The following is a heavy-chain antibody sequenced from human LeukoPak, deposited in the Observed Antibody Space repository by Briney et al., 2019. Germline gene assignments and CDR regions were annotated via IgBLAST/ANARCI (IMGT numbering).Heavy chain of an antibody. J-gene: IGHJ5*02. CDR1: GGSISSSSYY. Sequence: SETLSLTCTVSGGSISSSSYYWSWIRQPAGKGLEWIGRIYPSGSTNYNPSLKSRVTISIDTSKNQFSLKLSSVTAADTAVYYCARKTALSGDYDWFDPWGQGTLVTVSS. CDR2: IYPSGST. V-gene: IGHV4-61*02. D-gene: IGHD4-17*01. CDR3: ARKTALSGDYDWFDP.